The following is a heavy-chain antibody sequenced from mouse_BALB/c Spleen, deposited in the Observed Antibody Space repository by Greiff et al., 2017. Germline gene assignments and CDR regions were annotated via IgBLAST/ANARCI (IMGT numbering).Heavy chain of an antibody. CDR3: AREADLAY. V-gene: IGHV1S29*02. CDR1: GYTFTDYN. CDR2: IYPYNGGT. D-gene: IGHD6-1*01. Sequence: EVQLHQSGPELVKPGASVKISCKASGYTFTDYNMHWVKQSHGKSLEWIGYIYPYNGGTGYNQKFKSKATLTVDNSSSTAYMELRSLTSEDSAVYYCAREADLAYWGQGTLVTVSA. J-gene: IGHJ3*01.